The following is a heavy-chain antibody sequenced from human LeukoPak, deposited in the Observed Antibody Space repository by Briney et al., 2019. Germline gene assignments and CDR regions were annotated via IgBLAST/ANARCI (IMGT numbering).Heavy chain of an antibody. CDR2: IYTSGST. CDR1: GGSISSGSYY. D-gene: IGHD3-10*01. J-gene: IGHJ4*02. V-gene: IGHV4-61*02. Sequence: SQTLSLTCTVSGGSISSGSYYWSWIRQPAGKGLEWIGRIYTSGSTNYNPSLKSRVTISVDTSKNQFSLKLSSVTAADTAVYYCARGRVILWFGELFDYWGQGTLVTVSS. CDR3: ARGRVILWFGELFDY.